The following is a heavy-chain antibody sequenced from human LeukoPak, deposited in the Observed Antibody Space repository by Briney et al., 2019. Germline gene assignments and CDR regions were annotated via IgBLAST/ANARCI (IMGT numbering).Heavy chain of an antibody. CDR1: GGSISSYY. CDR3: ARCSKSPGSYYPFDY. D-gene: IGHD3-10*01. Sequence: PSETLSLTCTVSGGSISSYYWSWIRQPAGKGLEWIGRIYTSGSTNYNPSLKSRVTMSVDTSKNQFTLKLRSVTAADTAVYYCARCSKSPGSYYPFDYWGQGTLVTVSS. V-gene: IGHV4-4*07. J-gene: IGHJ4*02. CDR2: IYTSGST.